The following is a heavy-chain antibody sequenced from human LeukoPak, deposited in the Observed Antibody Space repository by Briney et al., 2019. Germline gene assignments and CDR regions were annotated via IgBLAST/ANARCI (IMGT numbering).Heavy chain of an antibody. Sequence: GGSLRLSCVISGFTLSHFGIHWIRQAPGKGLDWVAFIHLNGSNKNYADSVKGRSTVSRDNSKNTVYLQMSRLRGDDTAMYYCVRGDSVDYWGQGTLVAVSA. CDR3: VRGDSVDY. CDR1: GFTLSHFG. J-gene: IGHJ4*02. V-gene: IGHV3-30*02. D-gene: IGHD3-16*01. CDR2: IHLNGSNK.